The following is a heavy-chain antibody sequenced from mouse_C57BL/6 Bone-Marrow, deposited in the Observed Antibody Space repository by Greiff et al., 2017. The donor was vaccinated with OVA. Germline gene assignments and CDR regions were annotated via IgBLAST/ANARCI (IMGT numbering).Heavy chain of an antibody. V-gene: IGHV14-2*01. CDR1: GFNITDYY. Sequence: VHVKQSGAELVKPGASVKLSCTASGFNITDYYMHWVKQRTEQGLAWIGRIDPEDGETKYAPKFQGKATITADTSSNTAYLQLSSLTSEDTAVYYCARPWFAYWGQGTLVTVSA. CDR2: IDPEDGET. J-gene: IGHJ3*01. CDR3: ARPWFAY.